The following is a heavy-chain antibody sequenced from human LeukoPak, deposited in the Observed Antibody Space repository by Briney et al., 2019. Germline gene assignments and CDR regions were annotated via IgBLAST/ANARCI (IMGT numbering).Heavy chain of an antibody. CDR2: ISAYNGNT. J-gene: IGHJ3*02. Sequence: ASVKVSCKASGGTFSSYAISWVRQAPGQGLEWMGWISAYNGNTNYAQKLQGRVTMTTDTSTSTAYMELRSLRSDDTAVYYCARSGIQLWNSDAFDIWGQGTMVTVSS. CDR3: ARSGIQLWNSDAFDI. V-gene: IGHV1-18*01. CDR1: GGTFSSYA. D-gene: IGHD5-18*01.